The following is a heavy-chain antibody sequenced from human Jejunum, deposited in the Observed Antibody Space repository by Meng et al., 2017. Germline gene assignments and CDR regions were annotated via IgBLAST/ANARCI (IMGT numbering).Heavy chain of an antibody. J-gene: IGHJ4*02. D-gene: IGHD3-22*01. CDR1: GFSIGDYW. CDR2: INNGGRFI. CDR3: ARDSFEYYYDSSGPGFDY. Sequence: GESLKISCAASGFSIGDYWMHWVRQAAGKGLAWVSRINNGGRFITYADSVRGRFTISRDNSKNTLYLQMNSLETDDTAIYYCARDSFEYYYDSSGPGFDYWGQGTQVTVSS. V-gene: IGHV3-74*01.